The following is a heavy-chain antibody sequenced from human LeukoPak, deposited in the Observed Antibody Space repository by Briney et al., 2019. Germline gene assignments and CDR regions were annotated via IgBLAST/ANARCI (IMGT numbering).Heavy chain of an antibody. CDR1: GFTFSDYY. J-gene: IGHJ4*02. V-gene: IGHV3-11*06. CDR3: ARVALDYDILTGYYIPVFDY. D-gene: IGHD3-9*01. Sequence: GGSLRLSCAASGFTFSDYYMSWIRQAPGKGLEWVSYISSSSSYTNYADSVKGRFTISRDNAKNSLYPQMNSLRAEDTAVYYCARVALDYDILTGYYIPVFDYWGQGTLVTVSS. CDR2: ISSSSSYT.